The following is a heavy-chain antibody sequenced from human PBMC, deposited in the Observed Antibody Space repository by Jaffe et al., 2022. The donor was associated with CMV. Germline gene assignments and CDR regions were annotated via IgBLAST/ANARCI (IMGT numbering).Heavy chain of an antibody. CDR3: AKDREYYGSAWFDP. Sequence: EVQLVESGGGLVQPGRSLRLSCAASGFTFDDYAMHWVRQAPGKGLEWVSGISWNSGSIGYADSVKGRFTISRDNAKNSLYLQMNSLRAEDTALYYCAKDREYYGSAWFDPWGQGTLVTVSS. J-gene: IGHJ5*02. CDR1: GFTFDDYA. CDR2: ISWNSGSI. D-gene: IGHD3-10*01. V-gene: IGHV3-9*01.